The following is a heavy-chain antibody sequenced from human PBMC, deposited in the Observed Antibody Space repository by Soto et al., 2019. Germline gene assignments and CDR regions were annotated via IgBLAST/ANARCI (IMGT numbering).Heavy chain of an antibody. Sequence: PGGSLRLSCAASGFTFSSYAMSWVRQAPGKGLEWVSAISGSGGSTYYADSVKGRFTISRDNSKNTLYLQMNSLRAEDTAVYYCAKSGPFMITFGGVIGPFDYWGQGTLVTVSS. J-gene: IGHJ4*02. CDR2: ISGSGGST. CDR3: AKSGPFMITFGGVIGPFDY. CDR1: GFTFSSYA. D-gene: IGHD3-16*02. V-gene: IGHV3-23*01.